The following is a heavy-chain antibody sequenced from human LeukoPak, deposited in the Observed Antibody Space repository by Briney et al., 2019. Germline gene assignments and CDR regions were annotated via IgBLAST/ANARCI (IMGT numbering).Heavy chain of an antibody. CDR1: GFTFSSYA. D-gene: IGHD3-22*01. J-gene: IGHJ4*02. V-gene: IGHV3-23*01. CDR2: ISGSGGST. Sequence: GGSLRLSCAASGFTFSSYAMNWVRQAPGKGLEWVSVISGSGGSTYYADSVKGRFTISRDNSKNTLYLQMNSLRSEDTAVYYCARPPGDYYDSSGYESYFDYWGQGTLVTVSS. CDR3: ARPPGDYYDSSGYESYFDY.